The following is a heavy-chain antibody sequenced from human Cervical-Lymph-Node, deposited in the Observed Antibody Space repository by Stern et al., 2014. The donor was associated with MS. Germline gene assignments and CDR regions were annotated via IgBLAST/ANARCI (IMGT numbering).Heavy chain of an antibody. CDR1: GGTFNVYA. D-gene: IGHD2-15*01. Sequence: QVQLVQSGAEVKKPGASVKVSCQASGGTFNVYAINWLRQAPGQGLEWMGGIIPILCTANYAQKFTGRVTITADESTRTSSMQLSSLRSNDTAVYYCARDGRHRDNYGLDVWGQGTTVIVSS. CDR2: IIPILCTA. V-gene: IGHV1-69*01. J-gene: IGHJ6*02. CDR3: ARDGRHRDNYGLDV.